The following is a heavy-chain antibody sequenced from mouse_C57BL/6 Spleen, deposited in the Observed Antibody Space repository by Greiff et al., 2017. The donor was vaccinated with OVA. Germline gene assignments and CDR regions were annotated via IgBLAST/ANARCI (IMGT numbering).Heavy chain of an antibody. Sequence: QVQLQQSGAELAKPGASVKLSCKASGYTFTNYWMHWVKQRPGQGLEWIGYINPSSGYTKYNQKFKDKATLTADKSSSTAYMQLSSLTYEDSAVYYCARPIYDGSYYFDYWGQGTTLTVSS. V-gene: IGHV1-7*01. J-gene: IGHJ2*01. CDR3: ARPIYDGSYYFDY. CDR1: GYTFTNYW. CDR2: INPSSGYT. D-gene: IGHD2-3*01.